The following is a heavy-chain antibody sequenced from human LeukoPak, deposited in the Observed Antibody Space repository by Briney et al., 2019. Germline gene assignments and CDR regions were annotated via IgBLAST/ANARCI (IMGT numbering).Heavy chain of an antibody. Sequence: ASVTVSCKASGYTFTGYYMHWVRQAPGQGLEWMGWINPNSGGTNYAQKFQGWVTMTRDTSISTAYMELSRLRSDDTAVYYCARGGVVVPAAMSWGYYYYGMDVWGQGTTVTVSS. CDR1: GYTFTGYY. V-gene: IGHV1-2*04. D-gene: IGHD2-2*01. CDR2: INPNSGGT. CDR3: ARGGVVVPAAMSWGYYYYGMDV. J-gene: IGHJ6*02.